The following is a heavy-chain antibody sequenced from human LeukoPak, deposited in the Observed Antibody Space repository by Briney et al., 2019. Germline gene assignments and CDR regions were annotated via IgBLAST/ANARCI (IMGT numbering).Heavy chain of an antibody. CDR2: VSYDGGNK. D-gene: IGHD1-26*01. CDR3: AKDLGRYRNNYFDY. Sequence: GRSLRLSCAASGFTFSSYGMHWVRQAPGKGLEWVAVVSYDGGNKDYADSVKGRFTISRDDSKNTLYLQMNSLRAEDTAVYYCAKDLGRYRNNYFDYWGQGTLVTVSS. CDR1: GFTFSSYG. J-gene: IGHJ4*02. V-gene: IGHV3-30*18.